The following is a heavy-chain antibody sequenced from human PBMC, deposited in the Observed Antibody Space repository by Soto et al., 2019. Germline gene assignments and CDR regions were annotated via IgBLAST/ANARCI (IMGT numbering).Heavy chain of an antibody. CDR3: AREPSSLAAAGPSYGLDV. J-gene: IGHJ6*02. Sequence: QVQLVQSGAEVKKPGASVKVSCKASGYTFTNYYMHWVRQAPGQGLEWVGMFNPSDDTTYYAQKFQGRGTMTRATSTSTVYMGLRSLRSDDTAVYYCAREPSSLAAAGPSYGLDVWGQGTSVTVSS. D-gene: IGHD6-13*01. CDR2: FNPSDDTT. CDR1: GYTFTNYY. V-gene: IGHV1-46*01.